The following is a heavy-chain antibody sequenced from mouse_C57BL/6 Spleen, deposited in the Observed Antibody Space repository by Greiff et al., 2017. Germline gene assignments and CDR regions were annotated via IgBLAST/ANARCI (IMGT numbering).Heavy chain of an antibody. V-gene: IGHV14-1*01. CDR3: TRGATVVAKGYFDY. Sequence: EVQLQQSGAELVRPGASVKLSCTASGYNIKDYYMHWVKQRPEQGLEWIGRIDPEDGDTAYAPKFQGKATLTADTSSNTAYLQRSSLTSEDTAVYDCTRGATVVAKGYFDYWGQGTTLTVAS. CDR2: IDPEDGDT. J-gene: IGHJ2*01. D-gene: IGHD1-1*01. CDR1: GYNIKDYY.